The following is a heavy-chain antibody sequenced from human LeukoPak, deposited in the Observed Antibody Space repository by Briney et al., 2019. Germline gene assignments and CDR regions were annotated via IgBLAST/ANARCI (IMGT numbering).Heavy chain of an antibody. J-gene: IGHJ5*02. Sequence: SETLSLTCTVSGDSVSSSRYYWGWIRQPPGKEQEWIGSIYYSGSTYYSPSLKSRVTIFLDTSKNQFSLKLTSVTAADTAIYYCARYSYGGEDWFDPWGQGTLVTVSS. CDR2: IYYSGST. D-gene: IGHD5-18*01. CDR1: GDSVSSSRYY. V-gene: IGHV4-39*01. CDR3: ARYSYGGEDWFDP.